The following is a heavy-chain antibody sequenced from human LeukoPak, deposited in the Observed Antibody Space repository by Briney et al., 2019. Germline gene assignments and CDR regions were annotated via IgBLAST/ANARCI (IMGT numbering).Heavy chain of an antibody. CDR1: GYTFTGYY. CDR3: ARMSYYYDSSGPQALLFDY. D-gene: IGHD3-22*01. V-gene: IGHV1-2*02. J-gene: IGHJ4*02. Sequence: GASVKVSCKASGYTFTGYYMHWVRQAPGQGLEWMGWINPNSGGTNYAQKFQGRVTMTRDTSISTAYMELSRLRSDDTAVYYCARMSYYYDSSGPQALLFDYWGQGTLVTVSS. CDR2: INPNSGGT.